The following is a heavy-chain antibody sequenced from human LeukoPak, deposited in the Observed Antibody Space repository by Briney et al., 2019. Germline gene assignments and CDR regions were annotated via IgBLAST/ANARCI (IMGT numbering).Heavy chain of an antibody. CDR3: AGGGTAYNPFDY. V-gene: IGHV3-7*03. CDR1: GFTFSSYW. CDR2: IKQDGSEK. J-gene: IGHJ4*02. D-gene: IGHD3/OR15-3a*01. Sequence: GGSLRLSCSASGFTFSSYWMSWVRQAPGKGLEWVANIKQDGSEKYYVDSVKGRFTISRDNAKNSLYLQMNSLRAEDTAVYYCAGGGTAYNPFDYWGQGTLVTVSS.